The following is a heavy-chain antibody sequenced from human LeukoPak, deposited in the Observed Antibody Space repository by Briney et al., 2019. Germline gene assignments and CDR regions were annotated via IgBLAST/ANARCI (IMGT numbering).Heavy chain of an antibody. CDR3: ARHKDYYYSYMDV. Sequence: SETLSLTCAVYGGSFSGYYWSWIRQPPGKGLEWIGEINHSGSTNYNPSLKSRVTISVDTSKDQFSLKLSSVIAADTAVYYCARHKDYYYSYMDVWGKGTTVTISS. V-gene: IGHV4-34*01. CDR1: GGSFSGYY. J-gene: IGHJ6*03. CDR2: INHSGST.